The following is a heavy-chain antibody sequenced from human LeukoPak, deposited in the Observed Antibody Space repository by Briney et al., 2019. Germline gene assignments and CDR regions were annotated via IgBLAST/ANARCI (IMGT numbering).Heavy chain of an antibody. V-gene: IGHV3-23*01. D-gene: IGHD1-1*01. J-gene: IGHJ5*01. CDR1: GFTFSSYA. CDR3: AKSINYWFDS. Sequence: GGSLRLSCAASGFTFSSYAMSWVRQAPGKGLEWVSTIGGSGDNTYYADSVKGRFTIPRDNPKNTLYLRMNSLRAEDTAVYYCAKSINYWFDSWGQGTLVTVSS. CDR2: IGGSGDNT.